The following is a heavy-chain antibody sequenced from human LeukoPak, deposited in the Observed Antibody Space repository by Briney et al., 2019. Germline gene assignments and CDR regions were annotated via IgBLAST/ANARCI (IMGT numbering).Heavy chain of an antibody. D-gene: IGHD1-26*01. Sequence: GGPLRLSCAASGFTFSSYGMHWVRQAPGKGLEWVAVISYDGSNKYYADSVKGRFTISRDNSKNTLYLQMNSLRAEDTAVYYCAKDLTGATLPRGYWGQGTLVTVSS. CDR1: GFTFSSYG. V-gene: IGHV3-30*18. J-gene: IGHJ4*02. CDR2: ISYDGSNK. CDR3: AKDLTGATLPRGY.